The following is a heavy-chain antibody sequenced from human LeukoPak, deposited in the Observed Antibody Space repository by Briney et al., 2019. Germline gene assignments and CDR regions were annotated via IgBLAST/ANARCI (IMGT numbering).Heavy chain of an antibody. V-gene: IGHV3-9*01. CDR2: ISWNSGSI. CDR3: AKDTTSMVTCAFDI. J-gene: IGHJ3*02. D-gene: IGHD5-18*01. Sequence: GRSLRLSCAASGFTFDDYAMHWVRQAPGKGLEWVSGISWNSGSIGYADSVKGRFTISRDNAKNSLYLQMNSLRAEDTALYYCAKDTTSMVTCAFDIWGQGTMVTVSS. CDR1: GFTFDDYA.